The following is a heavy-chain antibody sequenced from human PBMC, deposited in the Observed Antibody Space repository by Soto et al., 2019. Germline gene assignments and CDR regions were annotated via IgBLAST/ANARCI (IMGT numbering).Heavy chain of an antibody. CDR1: GFTFSNAW. CDR3: TTGKVVTMVRGVIRGKTRDAFDI. CDR2: IKSKTDGGTT. D-gene: IGHD3-10*01. V-gene: IGHV3-15*01. Sequence: EVQLVESGGGLVKPGGSLRLSCAASGFTFSNAWMSWVRQAPGKGLEWVGRIKSKTDGGTTDYAAPVKGRFTISRDDSKNMLYLQMNSLKTEDTAVYYCTTGKVVTMVRGVIRGKTRDAFDIWGQGTMVTVSS. J-gene: IGHJ3*02.